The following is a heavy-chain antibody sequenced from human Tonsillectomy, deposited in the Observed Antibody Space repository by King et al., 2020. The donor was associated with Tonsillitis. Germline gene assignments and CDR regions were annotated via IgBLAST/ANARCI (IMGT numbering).Heavy chain of an antibody. V-gene: IGHV1-69*15. J-gene: IGHJ4*02. D-gene: IGHD3-22*01. CDR3: ARATPSAPFETSGYYPDY. Sequence: QLVQSGAEVKKPGSSVKVSCKAPEGTFSSYGISWVRQAPGQALEWLGTIIPLFGTSHSAQRFQGRVTVTADESTSTAYMELRGLRSEDTAVYYCARATPSAPFETSGYYPDYWGQGTLVTVSS. CDR1: EGTFSSYG. CDR2: IIPLFGTS.